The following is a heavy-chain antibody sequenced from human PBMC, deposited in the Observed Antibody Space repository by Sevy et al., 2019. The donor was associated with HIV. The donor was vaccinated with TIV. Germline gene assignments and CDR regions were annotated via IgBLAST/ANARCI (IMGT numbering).Heavy chain of an antibody. CDR2: VSWNSRYI. V-gene: IGHV3-9*01. D-gene: IGHD2-21*01. J-gene: IGHJ6*02. Sequence: GGSLRLSCAASGFPFNDHAMHWVRQVPGKGLEWVSGVSWNSRYIGYSDSVKGRFTISRDNARHFLYLEMNSLRPEDTALYYCAKDINRGCDGVNCYSYDYYFYGLDVWGQGTTVTVSS. CDR1: GFPFNDHA. CDR3: AKDINRGCDGVNCYSYDYYFYGLDV.